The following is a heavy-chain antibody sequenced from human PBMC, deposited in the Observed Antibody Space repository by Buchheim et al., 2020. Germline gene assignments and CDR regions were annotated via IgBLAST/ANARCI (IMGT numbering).Heavy chain of an antibody. V-gene: IGHV1-69*01. Sequence: QVQLVQSGAEVKKPGSSVKVSRKASGGTFSSYAISWVRQAPGQGLEWMGGIIPIFGTANYAQKFQGRVTITADESTSTAYMVLSSLRSEDTAVYYCARGVARFLEWLAHYYYGMDVWGQGTT. J-gene: IGHJ6*02. CDR1: GGTFSSYA. CDR2: IIPIFGTA. CDR3: ARGVARFLEWLAHYYYGMDV. D-gene: IGHD3-3*01.